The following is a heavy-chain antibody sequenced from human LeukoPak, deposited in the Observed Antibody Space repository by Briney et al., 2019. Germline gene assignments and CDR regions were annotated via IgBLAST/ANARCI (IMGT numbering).Heavy chain of an antibody. CDR2: ILYDGTNK. CDR3: ARDLGQYYDTSDNWFDP. CDR1: GFTFSSFG. D-gene: IGHD3-22*01. J-gene: IGHJ5*02. Sequence: PGGSLRLSCAASGFTFSSFGMHWVRQAPGQGLEWVAFILYDGTNKYYADSVKGRFTISRDNSKNTLSLQMNSLRAEDTAVYYCARDLGQYYDTSDNWFDPWGQGTLVTVSS. V-gene: IGHV3-30*02.